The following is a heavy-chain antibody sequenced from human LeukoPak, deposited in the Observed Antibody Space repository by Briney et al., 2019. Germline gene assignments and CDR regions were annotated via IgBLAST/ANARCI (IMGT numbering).Heavy chain of an antibody. J-gene: IGHJ6*04. D-gene: IGHD3-3*01. CDR2: ISAYNGNT. Sequence: GASVKVSCKASGGTFTSYAISWVRQAPGQGLGWMGWISAYNGNTNYAQKLQGRVTMTTDTSTSTAYMELRSLRSDDTAVYYCARVAQHYDFWSGYFGLQRRGFMDVWGKGTTVTVSS. V-gene: IGHV1-18*01. CDR3: ARVAQHYDFWSGYFGLQRRGFMDV. CDR1: GGTFTSYA.